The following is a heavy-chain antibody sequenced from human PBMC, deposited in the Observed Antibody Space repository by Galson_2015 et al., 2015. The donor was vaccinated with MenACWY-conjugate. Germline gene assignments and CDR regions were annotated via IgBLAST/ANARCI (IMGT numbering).Heavy chain of an antibody. Sequence: SLRLSCAASGFTFSDYYMSWIRQAPGKGLEWVSYISSSSSYTNYADSVKGRFTISRDNAKNSLYLQMNSLRAEDTAVYYCARVRTSYGTALYYFDYWGQGTLVTVSS. J-gene: IGHJ4*02. CDR1: GFTFSDYY. V-gene: IGHV3-11*05. D-gene: IGHD1-26*01. CDR3: ARVRTSYGTALYYFDY. CDR2: ISSSSSYT.